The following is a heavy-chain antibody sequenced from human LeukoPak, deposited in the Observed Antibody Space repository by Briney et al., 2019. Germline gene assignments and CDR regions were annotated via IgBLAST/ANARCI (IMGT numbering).Heavy chain of an antibody. Sequence: PGGSLRLSCAASGFTVSNNYMNWVRQAPGKGLEWISYITRSGGFYADSVKGRFTISRDNAKNSLYLQMNSLRFEDTAVYYCARDGDTTSKVDYLGQGTLVTVSS. D-gene: IGHD7-27*01. CDR1: GFTVSNNY. J-gene: IGHJ4*02. CDR3: ARDGDTTSKVDY. V-gene: IGHV3-11*01. CDR2: ITRSGG.